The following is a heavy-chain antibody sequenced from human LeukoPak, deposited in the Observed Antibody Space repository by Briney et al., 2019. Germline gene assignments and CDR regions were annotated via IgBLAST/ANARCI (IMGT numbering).Heavy chain of an antibody. Sequence: SVKVSCKASGGTFSSYAISWVRQAPGHGLEWMGGIIPIFRTADYAQKFQGRVTITADESTSTAYMELSSLRFEDTAVYYCASSAYVIVVTPEGYCSGGSCYAPSMDYWGQGTLVTVSS. V-gene: IGHV1-69*01. D-gene: IGHD2-15*01. CDR2: IIPIFRTA. CDR3: ASSAYVIVVTPEGYCSGGSCYAPSMDY. CDR1: GGTFSSYA. J-gene: IGHJ4*02.